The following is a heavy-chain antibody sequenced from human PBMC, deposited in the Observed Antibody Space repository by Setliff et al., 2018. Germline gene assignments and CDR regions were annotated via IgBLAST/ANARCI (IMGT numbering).Heavy chain of an antibody. CDR3: ARQRGSGQDYFDY. CDR1: GLTLINNG. Sequence: GGSLRLSCAASGLTLINNGFHWVRQAPGKGLEWVAIIWHDGTNKYYADSVKGRFDISRDSSKNTVYLQMNSLTAEDTAMYYCARQRGSGQDYFDYWGQGTLVTVSS. J-gene: IGHJ4*02. CDR2: IWHDGTNK. D-gene: IGHD2-15*01. V-gene: IGHV3-33*01.